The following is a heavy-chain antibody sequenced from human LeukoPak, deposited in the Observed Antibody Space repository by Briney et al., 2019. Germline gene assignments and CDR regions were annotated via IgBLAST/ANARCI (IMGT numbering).Heavy chain of an antibody. D-gene: IGHD6-19*01. CDR3: ARGYSSGWTGV. J-gene: IGHJ4*02. Sequence: SETLSLTCAVSGGSISSGDYYWSWIRQPPGKGLEWIGYIYYSGSTYYNPSLKSRVTISVDTSKNQFSLKLSSVTAADTAVYYCARGYSSGWTGVWGQGTLVTVSS. V-gene: IGHV4-30-4*01. CDR2: IYYSGST. CDR1: GGSISSGDYY.